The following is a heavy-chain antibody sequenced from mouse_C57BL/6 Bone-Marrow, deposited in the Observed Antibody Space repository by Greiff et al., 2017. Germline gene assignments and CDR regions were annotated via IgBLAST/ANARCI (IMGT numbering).Heavy chain of an antibody. Sequence: VKLMESGAELVKPGASVKMSCKASGYTFTSYWITWVKQRPGQGLEWIGDIYPGSGSTNYNEKFKSKATLTVDKSSSTAYMQLISLTSEDSSVYYCARGTTVVATDYWGQGTTLTVSS. CDR1: GYTFTSYW. J-gene: IGHJ2*01. CDR2: IYPGSGST. CDR3: ARGTTVVATDY. D-gene: IGHD1-1*01. V-gene: IGHV1-55*01.